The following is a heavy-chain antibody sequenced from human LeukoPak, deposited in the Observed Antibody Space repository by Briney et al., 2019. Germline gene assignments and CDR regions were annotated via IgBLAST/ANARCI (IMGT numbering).Heavy chain of an antibody. V-gene: IGHV4-39*01. CDR1: GGSISSSSYY. D-gene: IGHD4-11*01. CDR2: IYYSGST. CDR3: ASIFTVIHY. Sequence: PSETLSLTCTVSGGSISSSSYYWGWIRQPPGKGLEWIGSIYYSGSTYYNPSLKSRVTISVDTSKNQFSLKLSSVTAADTAVYYCASIFTVIHYWGQGTLVTVSS. J-gene: IGHJ4*02.